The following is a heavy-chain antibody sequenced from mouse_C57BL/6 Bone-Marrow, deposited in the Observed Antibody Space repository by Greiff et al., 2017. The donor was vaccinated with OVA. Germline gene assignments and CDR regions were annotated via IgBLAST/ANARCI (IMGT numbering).Heavy chain of an antibody. CDR2: IDPENGDT. CDR1: GFNIKDDY. Sequence: EVQLQQSGAELVRPGASVKLSCTASGFNIKDDYMHWVKQRPEQGLEWIGWIDPENGDTEYASKLQGKATITADTSSNTAYLQLSRLTSEDTAVYYCTSYGNLDYWGQGTTLTVAA. D-gene: IGHD2-1*01. V-gene: IGHV14-4*01. CDR3: TSYGNLDY. J-gene: IGHJ2*01.